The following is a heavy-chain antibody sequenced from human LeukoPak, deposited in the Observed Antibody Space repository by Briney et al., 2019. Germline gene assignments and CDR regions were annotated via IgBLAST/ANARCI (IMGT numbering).Heavy chain of an antibody. Sequence: SETLSLTCTVSGGSISSSSYYWGWIRQPPGKGLEWIGSIYYSGSTYYNPFLKSRVTISVDTSKSQFSLKLSSVTAADTAVYYCARQKITMVRGVTKPDFDYWGQGTLVTVSS. D-gene: IGHD3-10*01. CDR1: GGSISSSSYY. V-gene: IGHV4-39*01. CDR3: ARQKITMVRGVTKPDFDY. CDR2: IYYSGST. J-gene: IGHJ4*02.